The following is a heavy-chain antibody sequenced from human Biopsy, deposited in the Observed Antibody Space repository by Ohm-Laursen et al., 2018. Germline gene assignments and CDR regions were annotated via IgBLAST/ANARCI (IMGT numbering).Heavy chain of an antibody. CDR2: MIPSSGKT. D-gene: IGHD6-6*01. CDR3: ARGYSRRVSIFEASIYWFDT. Sequence: ASVKVSCNASGYSFSTYDVNWVRQARGQGLEWMGWMIPSSGKTGYAQRSQGRVTLTMNTSISTAYMELSGLRSEDTAVYFCARGYSRRVSIFEASIYWFDTWGQGTLVTVSS. CDR1: GYSFSTYD. J-gene: IGHJ5*02. V-gene: IGHV1-8*01.